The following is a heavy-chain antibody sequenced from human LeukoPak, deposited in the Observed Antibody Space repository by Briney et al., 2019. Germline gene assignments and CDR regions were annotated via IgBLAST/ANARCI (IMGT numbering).Heavy chain of an antibody. CDR2: IKQDGSEK. J-gene: IGHJ5*02. Sequence: GGSLRLSCAASGFTFSSYWMSWVRQAPGKGLEWVANIKQDGSEKYYVDSVKGRFTISRDNAKNSLYLQMNSLRAEDTAVYYCARDEGKLLWFGELLGNWFDPWGQGTLVTVSS. D-gene: IGHD3-10*01. CDR1: GFTFSSYW. V-gene: IGHV3-7*01. CDR3: ARDEGKLLWFGELLGNWFDP.